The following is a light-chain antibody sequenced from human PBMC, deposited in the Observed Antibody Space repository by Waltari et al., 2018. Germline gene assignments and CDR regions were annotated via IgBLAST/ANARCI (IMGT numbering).Light chain of an antibody. CDR1: QSLLHSVGKTF. J-gene: IGKJ1*01. CDR3: VQSLDFPWT. Sequence: DIVLTQTPLSLAVTPGEPASISCRSSQSLLHSVGKTFLYWFLQKPGQSPQLLIYEGSKRASGFPDRFRGSGSGNDFTLKISRGEAGDGCLYYGVQSLDFPWTFGQGTKWEIK. CDR2: EGS. V-gene: IGKV2D-29*02.